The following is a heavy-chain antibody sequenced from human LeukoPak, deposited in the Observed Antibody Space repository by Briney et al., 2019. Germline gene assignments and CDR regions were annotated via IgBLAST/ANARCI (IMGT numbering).Heavy chain of an antibody. J-gene: IGHJ3*02. CDR1: GYAFTSYY. Sequence: ASVKVSCKASGYAFTSYYMHWVRQAPGQGLEWMGIINPSGGSTSYAQKFQGRVTMTRDMSTSTVYMELSSLRSEDTAVYYCSSRGVTTDDAFDIWGQGTMVTVSS. V-gene: IGHV1-46*01. D-gene: IGHD4-17*01. CDR3: SSRGVTTDDAFDI. CDR2: INPSGGST.